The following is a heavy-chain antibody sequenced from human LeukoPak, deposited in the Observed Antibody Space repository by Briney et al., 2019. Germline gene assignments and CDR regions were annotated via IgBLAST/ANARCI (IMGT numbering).Heavy chain of an antibody. CDR3: AREGSWFDP. CDR1: GFTFSSYA. Sequence: PGGSLRLSCAASGFTFSSYAMSWVRQAPGKGLEWIGSIYYSGSTYYNPSLKSRVTISVDTSKNQFSLKLSSVTAADTAVYYCAREGSWFDPWGQETLVTVSS. D-gene: IGHD1-26*01. CDR2: IYYSGST. J-gene: IGHJ5*02. V-gene: IGHV4-39*07.